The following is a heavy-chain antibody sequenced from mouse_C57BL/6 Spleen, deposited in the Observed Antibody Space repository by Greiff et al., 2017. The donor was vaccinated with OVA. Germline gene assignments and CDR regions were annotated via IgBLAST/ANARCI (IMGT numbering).Heavy chain of an antibody. V-gene: IGHV1-53*01. CDR2: INPSNGGT. J-gene: IGHJ1*03. CDR1: GYTFTSYW. CDR3: AREGAMVTTDWYVDV. D-gene: IGHD2-2*01. Sequence: QVQLQQPGTELVKPGASVKLSCKASGYTFTSYWMHWVKQRPGQGLEWIGNINPSNGGTNYNEKFKSKATLTVDKSSSTAYMQLSSLTSEDSAVYYCAREGAMVTTDWYVDVWGTGPRSPSPQ.